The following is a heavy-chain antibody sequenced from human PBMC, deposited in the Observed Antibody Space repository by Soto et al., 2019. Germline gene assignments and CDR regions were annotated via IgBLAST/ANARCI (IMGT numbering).Heavy chain of an antibody. CDR2: ISTHNGNT. D-gene: IGHD3-10*01. Sequence: GPEVKKPGASVKVSCKASGYSFTPYGIAWVRQAPGQGLEWMGWISTHNGNTKYEQKVQDRGTMTTDTSTTTAYMELRSLRTDDTSMYYCARTLGSSGFDYWGQGTLFVVSS. V-gene: IGHV1-18*01. J-gene: IGHJ4*02. CDR1: GYSFTPYG. CDR3: ARTLGSSGFDY.